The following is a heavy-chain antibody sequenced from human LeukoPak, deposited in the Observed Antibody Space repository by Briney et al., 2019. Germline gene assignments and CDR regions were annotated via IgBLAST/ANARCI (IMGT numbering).Heavy chain of an antibody. CDR1: GYTFTSYY. CDR3: AREMYSGSYLGAFDI. CDR2: IIPILGIA. Sequence: ASVKVSCKASGYTFTSYYMHWVRQAPGQGLEWMGRIIPILGIANYAQKFQGRVTITADKSTSTAYMELSSLRSEDTAVYYCAREMYSGSYLGAFDIWGQGTMVIVSS. V-gene: IGHV1-69*04. J-gene: IGHJ3*02. D-gene: IGHD1-26*01.